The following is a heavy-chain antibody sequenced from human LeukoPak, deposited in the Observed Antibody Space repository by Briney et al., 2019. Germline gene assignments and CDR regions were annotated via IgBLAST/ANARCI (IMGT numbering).Heavy chain of an antibody. CDR2: IYYSGST. D-gene: IGHD6-19*01. V-gene: IGHV4-59*01. J-gene: IGHJ4*02. CDR1: GGSISSYY. Sequence: SETLSLTCTVSGGSISSYYWSWIRQPPGKGLEWIGYIYYSGSTNYNPSLKSRVTISVDTSKNQFSLKLSSVTAADTAVYYCAASKIVRGSGWYITYWGQGTLVTVSS. CDR3: AASKIVRGSGWYITY.